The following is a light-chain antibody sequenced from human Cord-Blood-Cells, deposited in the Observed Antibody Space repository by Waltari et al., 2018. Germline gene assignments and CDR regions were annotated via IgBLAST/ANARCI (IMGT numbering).Light chain of an antibody. CDR2: GNS. Sequence: QSVLTQPPSVSGAPGQRVTISCTGSSSNIGAGYDVHWYQQLPGTAPKLLIYGNSNRPSGVPDRFAGSKSGTSAYRAITGLQAEDEADYYCQSYDSSLSVVFGTGTKVTVL. CDR1: SSNIGAGYD. J-gene: IGLJ1*01. CDR3: QSYDSSLSVV. V-gene: IGLV1-40*01.